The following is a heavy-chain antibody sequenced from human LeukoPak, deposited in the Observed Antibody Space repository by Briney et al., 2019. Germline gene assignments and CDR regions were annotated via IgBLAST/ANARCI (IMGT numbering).Heavy chain of an antibody. D-gene: IGHD2-15*01. CDR3: ARGSVAATKTYYYYYYMDV. V-gene: IGHV1-69*13. Sequence: EASVKVSCKASGGTFSSYAISWVRQAPGQGLEWMGGIIPIFGTANYAQKFQGRVTITADESTSTAYMELSSLRSEDTAVYYCARGSVAATKTYYYYYYMDVWGKGTTVTISS. CDR1: GGTFSSYA. CDR2: IIPIFGTA. J-gene: IGHJ6*03.